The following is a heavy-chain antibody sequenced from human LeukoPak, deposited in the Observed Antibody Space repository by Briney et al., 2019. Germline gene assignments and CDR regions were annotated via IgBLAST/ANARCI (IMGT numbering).Heavy chain of an antibody. Sequence: SVKVSCKASGGTFSSYAISWVRQAPGQGLEWMGRIIPILGIANYAQKFQGRVTITADKSTSTAYMELSSLRSEDTAVYYCARGTGDRPFDYWGQGTLVTVSS. CDR1: GGTFSSYA. D-gene: IGHD7-27*01. CDR2: IIPILGIA. CDR3: ARGTGDRPFDY. J-gene: IGHJ4*02. V-gene: IGHV1-69*04.